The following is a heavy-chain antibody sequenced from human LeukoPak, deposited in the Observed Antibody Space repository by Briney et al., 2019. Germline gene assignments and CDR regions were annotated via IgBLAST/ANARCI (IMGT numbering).Heavy chain of an antibody. D-gene: IGHD3-22*01. Sequence: GGSLRLSCAASGFIFSSYEMSWVRQAPGKGLEWVSYISRSSSNIYYADSVKGRFTISRDNAKNSLYLQMNSLRAEDTAVYYCARDKLRYYDSSGYYFNYWGQGTLVTVSS. J-gene: IGHJ4*02. CDR3: ARDKLRYYDSSGYYFNY. CDR1: GFIFSSYE. CDR2: ISRSSSNI. V-gene: IGHV3-48*01.